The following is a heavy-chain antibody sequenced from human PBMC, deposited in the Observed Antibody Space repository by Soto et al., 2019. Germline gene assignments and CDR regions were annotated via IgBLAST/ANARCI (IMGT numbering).Heavy chain of an antibody. D-gene: IGHD4-17*01. CDR3: GRGHGEYVDY. CDR2: IYSIGST. CDR1: GGSISSYY. V-gene: IGHV4-4*07. J-gene: IGHJ4*02. Sequence: PSETLSLTCTVSGGSISSYYWSWIRQPAGKGLDYIGRIYSIGSTNYNSSLKSRITMSVDTSKNQSSLKLSSVTPADTAVYYCGRGHGEYVDYWGQGTLVTVSS.